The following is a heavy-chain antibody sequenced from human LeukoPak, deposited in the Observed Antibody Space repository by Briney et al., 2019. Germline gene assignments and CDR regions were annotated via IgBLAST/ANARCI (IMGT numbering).Heavy chain of an antibody. CDR3: ARHPFATPFDS. D-gene: IGHD2-15*01. J-gene: IGHJ4*02. CDR2: AYSSGHT. CDR1: GGSISDNY. V-gene: IGHV4-59*08. Sequence: PSEALSLTCTVSGGSISDNYWSWIGQPPGKGLEWMGYAYSSGHTIYNSSLKSRVAMSLDTSKSQFSLRLSSVTAADTALYFCARHPFATPFDSWGPGTLVTVSS.